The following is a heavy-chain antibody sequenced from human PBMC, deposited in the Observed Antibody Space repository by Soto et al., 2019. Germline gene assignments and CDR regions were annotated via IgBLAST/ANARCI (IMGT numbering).Heavy chain of an antibody. CDR1: GYTFTSYA. CDR3: ATGRPNVGSYLSWNWFDP. Sequence: GASVKVSCKASGYTFTSYAMHWVRQAPGQRLEWMGWINAGNGNTKYSQKFQGRVTITADESTSTAYMELSSLRSEDTAVYYCATGRPNVGSYLSWNWFDPWGQGTLVTVSS. D-gene: IGHD1-26*01. V-gene: IGHV1-3*01. J-gene: IGHJ5*02. CDR2: INAGNGNT.